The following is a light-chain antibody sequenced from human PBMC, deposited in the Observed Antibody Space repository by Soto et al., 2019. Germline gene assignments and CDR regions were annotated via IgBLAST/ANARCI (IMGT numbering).Light chain of an antibody. CDR3: QLYNGN. CDR2: DAS. V-gene: IGKV1-5*01. Sequence: DIQMTQSPSTLSASVGDRVTITCRASQSISTRLAWYQQKLEKAPNLLIYDASSLKSGVPSRFSGSGSGTEFTLTISSLQPDDFATYYRQLYNGNFGGGTKVEIK. J-gene: IGKJ4*01. CDR1: QSISTR.